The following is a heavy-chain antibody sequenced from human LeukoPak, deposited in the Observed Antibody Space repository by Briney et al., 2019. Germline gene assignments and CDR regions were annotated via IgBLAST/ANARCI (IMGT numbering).Heavy chain of an antibody. J-gene: IGHJ3*02. CDR2: INHSGNT. CDR3: ARDHVRFIRRRNNVFDI. CDR1: GGSFSGYY. D-gene: IGHD1-14*01. V-gene: IGHV4-34*01. Sequence: SETLSLTCAVYGGSFSGYYLSWIRQSPGKGLEWLGEINHSGNTNYNPSLKSRVTISVDTSKNQFSLKLSSVTAADTAVYYCARDHVRFIRRRNNVFDIWGQGTMVTVSS.